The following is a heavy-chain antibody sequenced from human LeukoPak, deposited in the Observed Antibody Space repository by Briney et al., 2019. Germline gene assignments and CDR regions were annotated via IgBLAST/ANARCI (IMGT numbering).Heavy chain of an antibody. CDR2: ISTSGGSS. D-gene: IGHD3-22*01. V-gene: IGHV3-23*01. J-gene: IGHJ4*02. Sequence: GGSLRLSCAASGFTFSSYAMSWVRLAPGKGLEWVSGISTSGGSSSYADSVEGRFTISRDNPRNTLYMQMNSLRAEDTALYYCAIMHPYYDGSGYWVQWGQGTLVTVSS. CDR1: GFTFSSYA. CDR3: AIMHPYYDGSGYWVQ.